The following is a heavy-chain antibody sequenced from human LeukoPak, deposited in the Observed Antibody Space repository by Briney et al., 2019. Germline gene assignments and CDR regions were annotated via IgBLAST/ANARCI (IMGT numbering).Heavy chain of an antibody. D-gene: IGHD2-15*01. CDR2: IKQDGSEK. Sequence: GGSLRLSCAASGFTFSSYWMSWVRQAPGKGLEWVANIKQDGSEKYYVDSVKGRFTISRDNAKNSLYLQMNSLRAEDTAVYYCARMGCCSGGSCYSGPPDAFDIWGQGTMVTVSS. CDR3: ARMGCCSGGSCYSGPPDAFDI. J-gene: IGHJ3*02. CDR1: GFTFSSYW. V-gene: IGHV3-7*01.